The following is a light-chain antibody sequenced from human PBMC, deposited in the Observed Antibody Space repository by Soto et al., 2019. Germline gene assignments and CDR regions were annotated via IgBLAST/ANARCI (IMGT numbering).Light chain of an antibody. Sequence: DIQMTQSPSSVSASVGDRVIITCRASQAFGKLLAWYQQKRGKAPKLLIYGISTLQGGVPSRFSGSESGTDFTLTISSVQPEDSATYYCQQAATFPLTFGGGTEVEIK. CDR2: GIS. CDR3: QQAATFPLT. J-gene: IGKJ4*01. V-gene: IGKV1-12*01. CDR1: QAFGKL.